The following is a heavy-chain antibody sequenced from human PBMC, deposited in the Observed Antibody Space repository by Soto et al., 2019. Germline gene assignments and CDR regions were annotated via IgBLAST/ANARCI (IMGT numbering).Heavy chain of an antibody. CDR2: IYNSGTT. CDR3: ARALWFGELSYYFDY. CDR1: GGSITRGGYY. Sequence: PSETLSLTCTVSGGSITRGGYYWSWIRQHPGKGLEWIGYIYNSGTTYYNPSLKSRVTISVDRSKNQFSLKLSSVTAADTAVYYCARALWFGELSYYFDYWGQGTLVTVSS. V-gene: IGHV4-31*03. J-gene: IGHJ4*02. D-gene: IGHD3-10*01.